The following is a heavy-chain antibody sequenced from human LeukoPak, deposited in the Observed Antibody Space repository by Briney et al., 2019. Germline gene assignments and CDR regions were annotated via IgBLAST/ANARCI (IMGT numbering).Heavy chain of an antibody. CDR3: ARVGSSGWYYYYYGMDV. J-gene: IGHJ6*02. CDR1: GYTFTSYD. V-gene: IGHV1-8*01. D-gene: IGHD6-19*01. CDR2: MNPNSGNT. Sequence: ASVKVSCKASGYTFTSYDINWVRQATGQGLEWMGWMNPNSGNTGYAQKFLGRVTMTRNTSISTAYMELSSLRSEDTAVYYCARVGSSGWYYYYYGMDVWGQGTTVTVSS.